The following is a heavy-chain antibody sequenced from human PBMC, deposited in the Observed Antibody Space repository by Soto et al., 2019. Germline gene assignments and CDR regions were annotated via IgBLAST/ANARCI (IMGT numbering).Heavy chain of an antibody. D-gene: IGHD7-27*01. CDR2: IPNNGSP. CDR1: GGSVRTGSYH. V-gene: IGHV4-61*01. CDR3: ARIGWGGDS. J-gene: IGHJ4*02. Sequence: QVQLQESGPGRVKPSETLSLTCSVSGGSVRTGSYHWSWIRQPPGKGLEWIGFIPNNGSPDYKPSLKSRVVVSIDRSKNQFPLKVNSVTAADTAVYFCARIGWGGDSWGQGTLVTVPS.